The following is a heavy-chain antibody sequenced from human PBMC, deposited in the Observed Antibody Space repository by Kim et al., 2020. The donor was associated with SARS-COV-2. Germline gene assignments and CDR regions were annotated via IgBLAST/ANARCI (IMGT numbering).Heavy chain of an antibody. CDR3: ARVQWSGYYSLDY. Sequence: YNPSLKSRVTISVDTSKNQFSLKLSSVTAADTAVYYCARVQWSGYYSLDYWGQGTLVTVSS. V-gene: IGHV4-39*07. J-gene: IGHJ4*02. D-gene: IGHD3-3*01.